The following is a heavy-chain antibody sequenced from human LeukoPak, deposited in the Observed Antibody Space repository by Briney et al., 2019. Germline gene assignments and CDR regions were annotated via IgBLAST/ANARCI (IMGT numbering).Heavy chain of an antibody. D-gene: IGHD2-15*01. Sequence: PGGSLXLSCAAAGFTFSSYAMSWVRQAPGKGLEWGSAISGSGGSTYYADSVKGRFTISRDNSKNTLYLQMNSLRAGDTAVYYCAKVAVWVAATNIDYWGQGTLVTVSS. CDR2: ISGSGGST. CDR3: AKVAVWVAATNIDY. V-gene: IGHV3-23*01. CDR1: GFTFSSYA. J-gene: IGHJ4*02.